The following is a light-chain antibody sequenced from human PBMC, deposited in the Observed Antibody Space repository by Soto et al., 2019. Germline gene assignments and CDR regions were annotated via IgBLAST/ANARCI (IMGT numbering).Light chain of an antibody. V-gene: IGKV3-15*01. CDR3: QQYNNWPPIT. CDR2: GAS. Sequence: EIVMTQSPATLSVSPGERATLSCRASQSVSSNFAWYQQKPGQAPRLLIYGASTRAPGIPARFSGSGSGTEFTLTISSLQYEDFSVYYCQQYNNWPPITFGQETRLEIK. CDR1: QSVSSN. J-gene: IGKJ5*01.